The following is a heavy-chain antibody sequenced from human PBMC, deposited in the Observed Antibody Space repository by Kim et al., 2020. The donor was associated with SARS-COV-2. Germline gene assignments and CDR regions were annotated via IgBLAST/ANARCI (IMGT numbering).Heavy chain of an antibody. V-gene: IGHV3-23*01. CDR3: ARKSTEDTARYFDY. D-gene: IGHD1-20*01. Sequence: GGSLRLSCAASGFLFSNHALRWVRQAPGKGLEWLSSITGSGSKTYYADSVKGRFTISRDNSKNTLYLQMRSLRDDDTAVYYCARKSTEDTARYFDYWGQGALVTVSS. CDR1: GFLFSNHA. CDR2: ITGSGSKT. J-gene: IGHJ4*02.